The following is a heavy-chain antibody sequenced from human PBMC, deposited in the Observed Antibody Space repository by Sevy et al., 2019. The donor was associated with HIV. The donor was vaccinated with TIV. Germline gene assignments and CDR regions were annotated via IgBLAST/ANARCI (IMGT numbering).Heavy chain of an antibody. V-gene: IGHV3-30*04. CDR3: AREYRVVNNYYYYGMDV. CDR1: GFTFSSYA. J-gene: IGHJ6*02. Sequence: GGSLRLSCAASGFTFSSYAMHWVRQAPGKGLEWVAVISYDGSNKYYADSVKGRFTISRDNSKNTLYLQMNSLRAEDTAGYYCAREYRVVNNYYYYGMDVWGQGTTVTVSS. D-gene: IGHD3-22*01. CDR2: ISYDGSNK.